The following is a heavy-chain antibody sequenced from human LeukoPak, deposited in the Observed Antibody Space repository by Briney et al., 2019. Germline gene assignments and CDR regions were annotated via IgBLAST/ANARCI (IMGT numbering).Heavy chain of an antibody. CDR2: ISGSGGST. V-gene: IGHV3-23*01. CDR3: AKGLTLGAFDI. CDR1: GFTFDDYA. Sequence: GGSLRLSCAASGFTFDDYAMHWVRQAPGKGLEWVSAISGSGGSTYYADSVKGRFTISRDNSKNTLYLQMNSLRAEDTAVYYCAKGLTLGAFDIWGQGTMVTVSS. D-gene: IGHD4/OR15-4a*01. J-gene: IGHJ3*02.